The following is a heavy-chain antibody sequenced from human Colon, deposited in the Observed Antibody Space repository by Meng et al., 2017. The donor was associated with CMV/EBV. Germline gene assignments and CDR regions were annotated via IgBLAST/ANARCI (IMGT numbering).Heavy chain of an antibody. J-gene: IGHJ6*02. CDR2: INPNIGVT. D-gene: IGHD1-14*01. V-gene: IGHV1-2*02. Sequence: ASVNVSCKASGYTFTGHYLHWVRQAPGQGLEWMGWINPNIGVTKYAQKFQDRVTMTRDTSVTTGYMELSGLSSDDTAVYFCARARSTGPHKNFYYYGMDVWGQGTPVTVSS. CDR1: GYTFTGHY. CDR3: ARARSTGPHKNFYYYGMDV.